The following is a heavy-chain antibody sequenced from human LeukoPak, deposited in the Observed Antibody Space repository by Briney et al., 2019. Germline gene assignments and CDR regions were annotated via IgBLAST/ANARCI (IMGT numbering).Heavy chain of an antibody. Sequence: ASVKVSCKASGYTFTGYYMHWVRQAPGQGLEWMGRINPNSGGTNYAQKFQGRVTMTRGTSISTAYMELSRLRSDDTAVYYCARVSGSSWGGDFDYWGQGTLVTVSS. CDR1: GYTFTGYY. CDR2: INPNSGGT. J-gene: IGHJ4*02. V-gene: IGHV1-2*06. CDR3: ARVSGSSWGGDFDY. D-gene: IGHD6-13*01.